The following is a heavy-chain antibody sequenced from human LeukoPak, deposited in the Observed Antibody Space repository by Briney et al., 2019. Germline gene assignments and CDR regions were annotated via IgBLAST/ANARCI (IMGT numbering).Heavy chain of an antibody. CDR2: ISAYNGNT. D-gene: IGHD2-2*01. V-gene: IGHV1-18*01. J-gene: IGHJ6*03. Sequence: ASVKVSCKASGYTFTSYGISWVRQAPGQGLEWMGWISAYNGNTNYAQKLQGRVTMTTDTSTSTAYMELRSLRSDDTAVYYCARDRRSSTSCYGAGYMDVWGKGTTVTVSS. CDR3: ARDRRSSTSCYGAGYMDV. CDR1: GYTFTSYG.